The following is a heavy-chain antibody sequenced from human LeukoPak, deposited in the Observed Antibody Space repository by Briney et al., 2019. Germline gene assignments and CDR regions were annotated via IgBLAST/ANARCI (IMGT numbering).Heavy chain of an antibody. CDR1: GYTFTSYY. CDR3: ARVLPYSSSSYWFDP. CDR2: ISAYTGNT. D-gene: IGHD6-6*01. V-gene: IGHV1-18*04. Sequence: GASVKVSCKASGYTFTSYYMHWVRQAPGQGLEWMGWISAYTGNTNYAQKLQGRVTMTTDTSTSTAYMDLRSLRSDDTAVYYCARVLPYSSSSYWFDPWGQGTLVTVSS. J-gene: IGHJ5*02.